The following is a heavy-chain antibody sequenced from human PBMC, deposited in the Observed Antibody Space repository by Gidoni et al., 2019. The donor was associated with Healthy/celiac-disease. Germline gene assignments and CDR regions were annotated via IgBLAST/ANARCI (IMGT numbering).Heavy chain of an antibody. J-gene: IGHJ4*02. CDR1: GCTFSSYA. Sequence: EVQLLESGGGLVQPGGSLRLSCAASGCTFSSYAMSWVRQAPGKGLEGVSAISGSGGSTYYADSVKGRFTISRDNSKNTLYLQMNSLRAEDTAVYYCAKDTIVGATLPQYFDYWGQGTLVTVSS. V-gene: IGHV3-23*01. CDR3: AKDTIVGATLPQYFDY. CDR2: ISGSGGST. D-gene: IGHD1-26*01.